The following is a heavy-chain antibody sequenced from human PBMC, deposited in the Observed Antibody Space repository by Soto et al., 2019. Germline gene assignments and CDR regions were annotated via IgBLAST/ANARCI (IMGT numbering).Heavy chain of an antibody. CDR3: ARLVVVAPVANV. D-gene: IGHD2-21*01. Sequence: PSETLSLTCTVSGGSIFSSYWGWIRQPPGKGLEWVGGIFYTGTTYYNPSLKDRLSISVDTSKNSFSLNLTSVTAADTAVYFCARLVVVAPVANVWGQGALVTVSS. CDR1: GGSIFSSY. J-gene: IGHJ4*02. V-gene: IGHV4-39*01. CDR2: IFYTGTT.